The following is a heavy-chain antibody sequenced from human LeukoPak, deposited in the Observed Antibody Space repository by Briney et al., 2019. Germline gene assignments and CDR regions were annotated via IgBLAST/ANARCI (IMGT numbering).Heavy chain of an antibody. J-gene: IGHJ4*02. Sequence: GGSLRLSCAASGFTFSDYFMNWIRQAPGKGLEWVSYISTSGNAVYYADSVKGRFTISRDNARDSLYLQMNSLRAEDTAVYYCVRRDGFGGDYWGQGTLSPSPQ. D-gene: IGHD4-23*01. CDR1: GFTFSDYF. V-gene: IGHV3-11*04. CDR2: ISTSGNAV. CDR3: VRRDGFGGDY.